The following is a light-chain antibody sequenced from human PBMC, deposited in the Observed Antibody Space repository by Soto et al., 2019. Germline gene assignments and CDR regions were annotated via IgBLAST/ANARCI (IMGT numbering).Light chain of an antibody. CDR3: SSYAGTPFV. Sequence: SVLTQRPSASGSTGQSVTLSCTGTSSDVGRYNYVSWYQQHPGKAPKLMISEDNKRASGVPDRFSGSKSGNTASLTVSGLQAEDEADYYCSSYAGTPFVFGTGTKVTVL. CDR2: EDN. J-gene: IGLJ1*01. CDR1: SSDVGRYNY. V-gene: IGLV2-8*01.